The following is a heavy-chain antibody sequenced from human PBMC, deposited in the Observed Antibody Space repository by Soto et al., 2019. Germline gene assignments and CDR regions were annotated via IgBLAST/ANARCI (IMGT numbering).Heavy chain of an antibody. V-gene: IGHV1-69*13. D-gene: IGHD3-22*01. CDR1: GGTFSSYA. CDR3: ANEVRYYDIRGYSLDVFDI. Sequence: SVKVSCKASGGTFSSYAISWVRQAPGQGLEWMGGIIPIFGTANYAQKFQGRVTITADESTSTAYMELSSLRSEDTAVYYCANEVRYYDIRGYSLDVFDIWGQGTLVTLS. J-gene: IGHJ3*02. CDR2: IIPIFGTA.